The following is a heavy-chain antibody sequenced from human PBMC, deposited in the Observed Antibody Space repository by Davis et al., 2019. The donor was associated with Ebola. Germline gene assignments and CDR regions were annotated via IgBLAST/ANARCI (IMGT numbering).Heavy chain of an antibody. Sequence: MPSETLSLTCAVYGGSFSGYYWSWIRQPPGKGLEWIGEINHSGSTNYNPSLKSRVTISVDTSKNQFSLRLSSVTAADTAVYYCARAVTMVLPSGWFDPWGQGTLVTVSS. CDR2: INHSGST. CDR3: ARAVTMVLPSGWFDP. V-gene: IGHV4-34*01. J-gene: IGHJ5*02. D-gene: IGHD3-10*01. CDR1: GGSFSGYY.